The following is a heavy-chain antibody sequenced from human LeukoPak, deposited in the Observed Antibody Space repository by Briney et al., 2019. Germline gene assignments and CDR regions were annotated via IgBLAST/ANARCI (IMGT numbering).Heavy chain of an antibody. V-gene: IGHV4-4*07. J-gene: IGHJ6*02. CDR3: ARDRVVVPAAYYYYYYGMDV. CDR2: IYTSGST. Sequence: SDTLSLSCNVSGGSISSHYWSWIRQPPGKGLEWIGRIYTSGSTNYNPSLKSRVTMSVDTSKNQFSLKLSSVTAADTAVYYCARDRVVVPAAYYYYYYGMDVWGQGTTVTVSS. CDR1: GGSISSHY. D-gene: IGHD2-2*01.